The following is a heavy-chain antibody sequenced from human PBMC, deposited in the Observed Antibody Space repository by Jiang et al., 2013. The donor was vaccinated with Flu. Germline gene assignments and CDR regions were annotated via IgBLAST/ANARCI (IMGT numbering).Heavy chain of an antibody. V-gene: IGHV1-8*01. J-gene: IGHJ5*02. CDR1: GYTFNNYD. Sequence: GAEVKKPGASVKVSCKASGYTFNNYDINWVRQATGQGLEWMGWMNPNSGNTGYAQKFQGRVTMTRNTSISTAYMELSSLRSEDTAVYYCANGYSSSWYDWFDPWGQGTLVTVSS. CDR3: ANGYSSSWYDWFDP. CDR2: MNPNSGNT. D-gene: IGHD6-13*01.